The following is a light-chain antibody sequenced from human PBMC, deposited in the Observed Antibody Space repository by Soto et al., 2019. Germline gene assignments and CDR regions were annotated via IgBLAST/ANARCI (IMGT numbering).Light chain of an antibody. CDR1: QSVSSTY. Sequence: EVVLTQSPGTLSLSPGERATLSCRASQSVSSTYLAWYQQKPGQAPRLLIYGGSSRATGIPDRFSGSGSGTGFTLTISRMEPEDFAVYYCQQYGSSSWTFVQGTKVEIK. CDR2: GGS. J-gene: IGKJ1*01. V-gene: IGKV3-20*01. CDR3: QQYGSSSWT.